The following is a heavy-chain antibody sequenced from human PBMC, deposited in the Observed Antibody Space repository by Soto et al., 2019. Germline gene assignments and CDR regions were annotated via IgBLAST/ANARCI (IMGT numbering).Heavy chain of an antibody. CDR1: GFTFSSYA. V-gene: IGHV3-23*01. Sequence: GGSLRLSCAASGFTFSSYAMSWVRQAPGKGLEWVSAISGSGGSTYYADSVKGRFTISRDNSKNTLYLQMNSLRAEDTAVYYCAKEGVDCSGGSCFPRAFDYWGQGTLVTVSS. J-gene: IGHJ4*02. D-gene: IGHD2-15*01. CDR3: AKEGVDCSGGSCFPRAFDY. CDR2: ISGSGGST.